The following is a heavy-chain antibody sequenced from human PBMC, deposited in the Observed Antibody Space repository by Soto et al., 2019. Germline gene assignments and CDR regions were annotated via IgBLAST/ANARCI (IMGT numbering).Heavy chain of an antibody. CDR1: GFTFSAYA. J-gene: IGHJ5*02. D-gene: IGHD6-13*01. V-gene: IGHV3-30*18. CDR3: AKIHGGSSWYPWFDP. CDR2: ISYDGSKK. Sequence: QVQLVESGGGVVQPGRSLSLSCAASGFTFSAYAMHSVRQAPGKGLEWVTVISYDGSKKNDADFVKGRFTISRDNSKNTLYLQMNSLRVEDTAVYYCAKIHGGSSWYPWFDPRGQGTLVTVSS.